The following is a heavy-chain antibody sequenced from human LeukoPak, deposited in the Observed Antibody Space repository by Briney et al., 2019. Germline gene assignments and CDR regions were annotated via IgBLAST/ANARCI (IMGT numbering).Heavy chain of an antibody. J-gene: IGHJ3*02. D-gene: IGHD1-14*01. CDR3: AREGSSWYESAFDI. CDR1: RFSFSSYW. Sequence: GGSLRLSCAASRFSFSSYWMSWVRQAPGKGLEWVAHIKQDGSEKYYVDSVKGRFTTSRDNAKNSLYLQINSLSAEDTAVYYCAREGSSWYESAFDIWGQGTMVTVSS. V-gene: IGHV3-7*03. CDR2: IKQDGSEK.